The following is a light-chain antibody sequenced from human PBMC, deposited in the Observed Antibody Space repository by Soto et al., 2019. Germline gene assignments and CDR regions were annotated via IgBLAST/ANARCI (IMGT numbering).Light chain of an antibody. Sequence: QSALTQPASVSGSPGQSITISCTGTSSDVGAYKYVSWYQQHPGKAPKVMIYEVSNRPSGVSNRFSGSKSGNTASLTISGPQAEDEADYFCSSYSSSSTLFVFGTGTKVTV. CDR1: SSDVGAYKY. CDR3: SSYSSSSTLFV. CDR2: EVS. J-gene: IGLJ1*01. V-gene: IGLV2-14*01.